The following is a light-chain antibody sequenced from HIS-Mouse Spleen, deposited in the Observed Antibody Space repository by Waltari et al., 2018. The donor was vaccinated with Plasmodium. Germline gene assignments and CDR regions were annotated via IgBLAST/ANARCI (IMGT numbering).Light chain of an antibody. CDR2: KES. J-gene: IGKJ1*01. CDR3: QQYNSYSWT. CDR1: QSISSW. Sequence: DIQITQSPSTLSASVGDRVTITCRASQSISSWLAWYQQKPGKAPKLLIYKESSLESGVPSRFSGSGSGTEFTLTISSLQPDDFATYYCQQYNSYSWTFGQGTKVEIK. V-gene: IGKV1-5*03.